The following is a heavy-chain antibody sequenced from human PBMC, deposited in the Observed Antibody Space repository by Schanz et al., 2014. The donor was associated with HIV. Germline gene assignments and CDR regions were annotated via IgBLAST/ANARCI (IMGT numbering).Heavy chain of an antibody. CDR1: GFTFSDYA. CDR2: ISYDGSNK. Sequence: HVQLVESGGGVVQPGRSLRLSCAASGFTFSDYAMHWVRQAPGKGLEWVAFISYDGSNKYYADSVKGRFTISRDNSKNTLYLQMNSLRAEDTAVYYCAKGQRGMVRGDNDYWGQGTLVTVSS. CDR3: AKGQRGMVRGDNDY. V-gene: IGHV3-30*18. J-gene: IGHJ4*02. D-gene: IGHD3-10*01.